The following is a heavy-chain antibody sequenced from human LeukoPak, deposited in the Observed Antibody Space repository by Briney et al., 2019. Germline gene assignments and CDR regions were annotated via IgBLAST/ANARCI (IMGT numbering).Heavy chain of an antibody. D-gene: IGHD3-22*01. V-gene: IGHV3-30*04. CDR2: ISYDGSNK. CDR3: ARDRVVARFDY. Sequence: PGGSLRLSCAASGFTFSSYAMHWVRQAPGKGLEWVAVISYDGSNKYYADSVKGRFTISRDNSKNTLYLQMNSLRAEDTAVYYCARDRVVARFDYWGQGTLVTVSS. CDR1: GFTFSSYA. J-gene: IGHJ4*02.